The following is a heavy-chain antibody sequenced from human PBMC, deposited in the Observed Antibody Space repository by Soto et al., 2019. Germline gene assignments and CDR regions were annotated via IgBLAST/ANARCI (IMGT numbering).Heavy chain of an antibody. CDR1: GFTLSSYH. V-gene: IGHV3-13*01. D-gene: IGHD2-15*01. CDR2: FCTAGDT. Sequence: PGGALRLSCAASGFTLSSYHMHWVRQATGKSLEFVSAFCTAGDTYYPGSVKGRFTISRENAKNSLYLQMNSLRAGDTAVYYCARGPTEYCSGGSCYRDGAFDIWGQGTMVTVS. J-gene: IGHJ3*02. CDR3: ARGPTEYCSGGSCYRDGAFDI.